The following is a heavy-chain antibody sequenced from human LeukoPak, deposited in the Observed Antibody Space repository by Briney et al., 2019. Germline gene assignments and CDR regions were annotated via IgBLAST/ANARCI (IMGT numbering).Heavy chain of an antibody. J-gene: IGHJ4*02. CDR1: GFTFSSYA. CDR3: ARADCSSTSCYTLDY. Sequence: GGSLRLSCAASGFTFSSYAMHWVRQAPGKGLGYVSAISSNGGSTYYANSVKGRFTISRDNSKNTLYLQMGSLRAEDMAVYYCARADCSSTSCYTLDYWGQGTLVTVSS. CDR2: ISSNGGST. V-gene: IGHV3-64*01. D-gene: IGHD2-2*02.